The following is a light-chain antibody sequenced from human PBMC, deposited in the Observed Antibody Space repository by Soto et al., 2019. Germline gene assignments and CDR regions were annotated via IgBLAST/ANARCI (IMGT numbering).Light chain of an antibody. V-gene: IGLV2-23*01. CDR1: SSDVGRYNL. J-gene: IGLJ2*01. Sequence: QSALTQPASVSGSPGQSITISCTGTSSDVGRYNLVSWYQQHPGKAPKLMIYEDSKRPSGVSNRFSGSKSGNTASLTISGLQAEDEADYYCCSYASSNILVFGGGTKLTVL. CDR2: EDS. CDR3: CSYASSNILV.